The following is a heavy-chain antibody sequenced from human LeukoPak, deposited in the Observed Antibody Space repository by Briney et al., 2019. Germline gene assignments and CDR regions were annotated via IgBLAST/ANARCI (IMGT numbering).Heavy chain of an antibody. J-gene: IGHJ5*02. D-gene: IGHD5-24*01. CDR1: GSSFIDYW. CDR2: IYPGDSDT. CDR3: AKSNRGDGYNYWFDP. V-gene: IGHV5-51*01. Sequence: GESLKISCKASGSSFIDYWIGWARQMPGKGLEWMGIIYPGDSDTRYSPSFEGQVTISSDKSITTAYLQWSSLKASDTAMYYCAKSNRGDGYNYWFDPWGQGTLVTVSS.